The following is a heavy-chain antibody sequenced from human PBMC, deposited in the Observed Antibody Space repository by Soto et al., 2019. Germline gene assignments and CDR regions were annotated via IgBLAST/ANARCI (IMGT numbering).Heavy chain of an antibody. Sequence: QVQLQESGPGLVKPSETLSLTCTVSVDSISSYYWSWIRQTAGKGLEWIGRIYPSGSANYNPSFMRRVTMSVDTSKNQFSLKLRPVTAADTGVYYCARNRGRYCTTSSCPKGSYYGVDVWGKGTTVTVSS. J-gene: IGHJ6*04. CDR3: ARNRGRYCTTSSCPKGSYYGVDV. CDR1: VDSISSYY. CDR2: IYPSGSA. V-gene: IGHV4-4*07. D-gene: IGHD2-8*01.